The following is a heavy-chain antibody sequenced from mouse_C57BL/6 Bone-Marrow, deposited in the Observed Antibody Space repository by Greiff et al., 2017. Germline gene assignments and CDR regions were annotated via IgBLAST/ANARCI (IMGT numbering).Heavy chain of an antibody. CDR3: ANRGSSYVGVFDV. Sequence: VQVVESGPGLVQPSQSLSITCTVSGFSLTSYGVHWVRQSPGKGLEWLGVIWRGGSTDYNAAFMSRLSITKDNSKSQVFFKMNSLQADDTAIYYCANRGSSYVGVFDVWGTGTTVTVSS. D-gene: IGHD1-1*01. V-gene: IGHV2-5*01. CDR2: IWRGGST. CDR1: GFSLTSYG. J-gene: IGHJ1*03.